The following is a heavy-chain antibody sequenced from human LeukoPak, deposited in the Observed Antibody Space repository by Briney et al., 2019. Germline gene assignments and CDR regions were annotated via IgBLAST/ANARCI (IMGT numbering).Heavy chain of an antibody. CDR3: ARNLFGSGWFYFEY. CDR1: GFTFTNYA. D-gene: IGHD6-19*01. CDR2: ITGRGAGT. Sequence: PGGSLRLSCAASGFTFTNYAMAWVRQAPGKGLGWVSTITGRGAGTLYANSVQGRFTISRDNSKNTLYLQMNSLRAEDTAVYFCARNLFGSGWFYFEYWGQGTLLTVSS. J-gene: IGHJ4*02. V-gene: IGHV3-23*01.